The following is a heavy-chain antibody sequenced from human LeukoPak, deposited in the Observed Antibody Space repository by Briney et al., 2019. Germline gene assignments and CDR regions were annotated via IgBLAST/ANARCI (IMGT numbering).Heavy chain of an antibody. CDR3: ARVRSGLGMDV. CDR2: ISSSGTTI. CDR1: GFTFSSYE. J-gene: IGHJ6*02. D-gene: IGHD6-19*01. Sequence: GRSLRLSCAVSGFTFSSYEMNWVRQAPGKGLEWVSYISSSGTTIYYADSVKGRFTISRGNAENSLYLQMNSLRVEDTAVYYCARVRSGLGMDVWGQGTAVTVSS. V-gene: IGHV3-48*03.